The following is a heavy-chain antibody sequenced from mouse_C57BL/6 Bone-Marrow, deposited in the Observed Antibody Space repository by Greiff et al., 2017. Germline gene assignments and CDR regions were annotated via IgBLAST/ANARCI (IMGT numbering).Heavy chain of an antibody. CDR3: AKIYYGSSYESY. Sequence: VQLQQSGAELVRPGSSVKLSCKASGYTFTSYWMHWVKQRPIQGLEWIGNIDPSDSETHYNQKFKDKATLTVDKSSSTAYMQLRRLTSEDSAVYYRAKIYYGSSYESYWGQGTTLTVSS. CDR1: GYTFTSYW. CDR2: IDPSDSET. D-gene: IGHD1-1*01. J-gene: IGHJ2*01. V-gene: IGHV1-52*01.